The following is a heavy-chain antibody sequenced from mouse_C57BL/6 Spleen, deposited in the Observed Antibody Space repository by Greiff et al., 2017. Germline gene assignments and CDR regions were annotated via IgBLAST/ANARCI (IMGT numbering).Heavy chain of an antibody. D-gene: IGHD1-1*01. V-gene: IGHV1-64*01. Sequence: QVQLQQPGAELVKPGASVKLSCKASGYTFTSYWMHWVKQRPGQGLEWIGMIHPNSGSTNYNEKFKSKATLTVDKSSSTAYMQLSSLTSEDSAVYYCARPTPVVARSFDVWGTGTTVTVSS. CDR1: GYTFTSYW. CDR2: IHPNSGST. CDR3: ARPTPVVARSFDV. J-gene: IGHJ1*03.